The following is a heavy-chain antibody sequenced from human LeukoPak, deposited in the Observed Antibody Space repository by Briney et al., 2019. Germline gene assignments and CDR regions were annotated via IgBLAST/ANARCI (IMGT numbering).Heavy chain of an antibody. CDR1: GFTFSSYG. Sequence: GRSLRLSCAASGFTFSSYGMHWVRQAPGKGLEWVAVISYDGSNKYYADSVKGRFTISRDNSKSTLYLQMNSLRAEDTAVYYCAKAPYSGWWYPGGYYYYGMDVWGQGTTVTVSS. CDR2: ISYDGSNK. CDR3: AKAPYSGWWYPGGYYYYGMDV. V-gene: IGHV3-30*18. J-gene: IGHJ6*02. D-gene: IGHD6-19*01.